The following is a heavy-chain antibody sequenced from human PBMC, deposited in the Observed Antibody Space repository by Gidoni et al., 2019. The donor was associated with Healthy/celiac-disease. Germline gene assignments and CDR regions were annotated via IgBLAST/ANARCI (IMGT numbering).Heavy chain of an antibody. D-gene: IGHD3-10*01. J-gene: IGHJ2*01. CDR1: GYTLPELS. CDR3: ATCYSALWFGDTPSSWYFDL. V-gene: IGHV1-24*01. Sequence: QVQLVQSGAEVKNPGASVKVSCKVSGYTLPELSMHRVRQAPGKGLEWMACFDPEDGETIYAQKFQGRVTMTEDTSTDTAYMELSSLRSEDTAVYYCATCYSALWFGDTPSSWYFDLWGRGTLVTVSS. CDR2: FDPEDGET.